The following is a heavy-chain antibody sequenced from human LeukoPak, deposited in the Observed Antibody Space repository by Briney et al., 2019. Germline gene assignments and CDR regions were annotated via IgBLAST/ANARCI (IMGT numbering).Heavy chain of an antibody. J-gene: IGHJ3*02. CDR1: GYTFTGYY. CDR3: AKEVDTAMVFPFDI. D-gene: IGHD5-18*01. Sequence: ASVKVSRKASGYTFTGYYMHWVRQAPGQGLEWMGRINPNSGGTNYAQKFQGRVTMTRDTSISTAYMELSRLRSDDTAVYYCAKEVDTAMVFPFDIWGQGTMVTVSS. CDR2: INPNSGGT. V-gene: IGHV1-2*06.